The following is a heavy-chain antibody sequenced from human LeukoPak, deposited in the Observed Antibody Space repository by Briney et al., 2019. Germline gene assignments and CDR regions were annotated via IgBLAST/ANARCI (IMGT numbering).Heavy chain of an antibody. CDR3: VGGIGWLPDY. V-gene: IGHV3-7*01. CDR2: IEQDGSEK. Sequence: GGSLRLSCAASGLTFGAYWGNWVRQAPGKGLEWVANIEQDGSEKNYVDSVKGRFTISRENGENSLYLQMNSLRVEDTGVYYCVGGIGWLPDYWGQGTMVTVSS. D-gene: IGHD6-19*01. CDR1: GLTFGAYW. J-gene: IGHJ4*02.